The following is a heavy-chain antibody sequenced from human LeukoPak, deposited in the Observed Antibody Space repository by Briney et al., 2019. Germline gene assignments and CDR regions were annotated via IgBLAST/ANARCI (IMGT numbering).Heavy chain of an antibody. CDR2: IYYSGST. D-gene: IGHD2-15*01. V-gene: IGHV4-31*03. Sequence: SETLSLTCTVSGGSISSGGYYWSWIRQHPGKGLEWIGYIYYSGSTYYNPSLKSRVTISVDTSKNQFSLKLSSVTAADTAVYYCASLVMVQKNGAFDIWGQGTMVTVSS. CDR1: GGSISSGGYY. J-gene: IGHJ3*02. CDR3: ASLVMVQKNGAFDI.